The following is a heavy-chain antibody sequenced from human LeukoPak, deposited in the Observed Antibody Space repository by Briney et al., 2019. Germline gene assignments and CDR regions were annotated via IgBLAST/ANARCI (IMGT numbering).Heavy chain of an antibody. Sequence: PSETLSLTCTVSGGFISGSHYYWAWIRQPPGKGLEWIGMINYSGNRYYNPSLWSRATISVDTSTNQFSLNLNSVTAADMAVYYCARGYDYWGQGTLVAVSS. CDR1: GGFISGSHYY. CDR3: ARGYDY. CDR2: INYSGNR. J-gene: IGHJ4*02. V-gene: IGHV4-39*01. D-gene: IGHD3-22*01.